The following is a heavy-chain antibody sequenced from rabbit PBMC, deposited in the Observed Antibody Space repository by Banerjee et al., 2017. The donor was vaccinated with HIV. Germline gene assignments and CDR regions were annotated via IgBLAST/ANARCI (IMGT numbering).Heavy chain of an antibody. Sequence: QSLEESGGDLVKPGASLTLTCTASGFSFSSSQWICWVRQAPGKGLEWIACIDAGGSDTTYYASWAKGRLTISKASSTTVTLQMTSLTAADTATYFCARDWTGGYAGGTYTTGGNLWGPGTLVTVS. J-gene: IGHJ4*01. CDR1: GFSFSSSQW. D-gene: IGHD8-1*01. CDR3: ARDWTGGYAGGTYTTGGNL. CDR2: IDAGGSDTT. V-gene: IGHV1S40*01.